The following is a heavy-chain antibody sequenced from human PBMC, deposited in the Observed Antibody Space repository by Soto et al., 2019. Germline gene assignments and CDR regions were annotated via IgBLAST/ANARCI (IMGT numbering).Heavy chain of an antibody. V-gene: IGHV3-53*01. CDR2: IYSGGST. CDR1: GFTVSSNY. Sequence: EVQLVESGGGLIQPGGSLRLSCAASGFTVSSNYMSWVRQAPGKGLEWVSVIYSGGSTYYADSVKGRFTISRDNSKNTLYRQMNSLRAEDTAGYYCARDSGYSYGSGLDYWGQGTLVTVSS. D-gene: IGHD5-18*01. J-gene: IGHJ4*02. CDR3: ARDSGYSYGSGLDY.